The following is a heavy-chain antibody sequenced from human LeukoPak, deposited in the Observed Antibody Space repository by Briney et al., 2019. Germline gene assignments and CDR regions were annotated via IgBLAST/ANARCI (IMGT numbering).Heavy chain of an antibody. Sequence: GRSLRLSCAASGFTFSSYGMHWVRQAPGKGLEWVAVIWYDGSNKYYADSVKGRFTISRDNSKNTLYLQMNSLRAEDTAVYYCARASRAGYSYGSAQDYWGQGTLVTVSS. J-gene: IGHJ4*02. CDR1: GFTFSSYG. CDR2: IWYDGSNK. CDR3: ARASRAGYSYGSAQDY. D-gene: IGHD5-18*01. V-gene: IGHV3-33*01.